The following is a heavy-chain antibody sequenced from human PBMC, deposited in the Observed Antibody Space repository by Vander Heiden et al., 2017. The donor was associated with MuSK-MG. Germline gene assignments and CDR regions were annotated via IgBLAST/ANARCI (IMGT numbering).Heavy chain of an antibody. CDR3: ARIRPYCIGDSCYPLIEY. D-gene: IGHD2-15*01. J-gene: IGHJ4*02. CDR1: GYTFTSYD. CDR2: MDPNNGKS. Sequence: QVQLVQSGAEVAKPGASVKVSCKASGYTFTSYDINWVRQATGQGLEWVGWMDPNNGKSAYAHKFQGRVTITRNTSISTAYMDLSSLRSEDTAVYYCARIRPYCIGDSCYPLIEYWGQGTLGTVSS. V-gene: IGHV1-8*03.